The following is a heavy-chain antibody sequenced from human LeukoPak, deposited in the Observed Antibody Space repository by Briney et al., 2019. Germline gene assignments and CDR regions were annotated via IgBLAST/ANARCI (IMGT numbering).Heavy chain of an antibody. CDR1: GGSISSYY. J-gene: IGHJ5*02. CDR3: ARRSSSRRTYNWFDP. Sequence: PSETLSLTCTVSGGSISSYYWSWIRQPPGKGLEWIGEINHSGSTNYNPSLKSRVTISVDTSKSQFSLKLSSVTAADTAVYYCARRSSSRRTYNWFDPWGQGTLVTVSS. D-gene: IGHD6-13*01. CDR2: INHSGST. V-gene: IGHV4-34*01.